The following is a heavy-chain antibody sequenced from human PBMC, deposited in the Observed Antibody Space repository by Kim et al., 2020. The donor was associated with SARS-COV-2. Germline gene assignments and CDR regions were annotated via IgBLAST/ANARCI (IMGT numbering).Heavy chain of an antibody. J-gene: IGHJ4*02. CDR1: GGSFSGYY. CDR2: INHSGST. CDR3: ARGPKWLHRLYFDY. Sequence: SETLSLTCAVYGGSFSGYYWSWIRQPPGKGLEWIGEINHSGSTNYNPSLKSRVTISVDTSKNQFSLKLSSVTAADTAVYYCARGPKWLHRLYFDYWGQGTLVTVSS. V-gene: IGHV4-34*01. D-gene: IGHD5-12*01.